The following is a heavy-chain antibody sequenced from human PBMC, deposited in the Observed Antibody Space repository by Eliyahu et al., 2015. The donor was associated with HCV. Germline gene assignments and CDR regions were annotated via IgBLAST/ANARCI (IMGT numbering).Heavy chain of an antibody. V-gene: IGHV4-34*01. J-gene: IGHJ6*02. CDR2: INHSGST. D-gene: IGHD3-9*01. CDR3: ARGTGYGPNGMDV. CDR1: GGSFSGYY. Sequence: QVQLQQWGAGLLKPSETLSLTCAVYGGSFSGYYWSWIRQPPGKGLEWIGEINHSGSTNYNPSLKSRVTISVDTSKNQFSLKLSSVTAADTAVYYCARGTGYGPNGMDVWGQGTTVTVSS.